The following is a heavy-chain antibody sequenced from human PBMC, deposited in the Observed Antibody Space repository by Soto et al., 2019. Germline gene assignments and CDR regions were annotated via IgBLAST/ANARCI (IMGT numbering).Heavy chain of an antibody. CDR1: GGTFSSYA. D-gene: IGHD2-15*01. CDR3: ARDLWGRTGGYCSGGSCYSGY. CDR2: IIPIFGTA. J-gene: IGHJ4*02. V-gene: IGHV1-69*01. Sequence: QVQLVQSGAEVKKPGSSVKVSCKASGGTFSSYAISWVRQAPGQGLEWMGGIIPIFGTASYAQKFQGRVTITADESTSTAYMELSSLRSEDTAVYYCARDLWGRTGGYCSGGSCYSGYWGQGTLVTVSS.